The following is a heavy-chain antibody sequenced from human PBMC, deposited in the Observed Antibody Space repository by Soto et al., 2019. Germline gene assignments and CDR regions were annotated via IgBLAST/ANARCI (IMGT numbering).Heavy chain of an antibody. CDR2: NIPVFGTP. CDR3: ARGGALSTSWYWGDGLDS. V-gene: IGHV1-69*06. D-gene: IGHD6-13*01. CDR1: GYSFSSHA. Sequence: QVQLEQSGSEVKKSGSSVKVSCKASGYSFSSHAITWVRQAPGQGLEWMGGNIPVFGTPSYAQKFQGRVTISADKSTNTSYLELRSLRSEATAVYYCARGGALSTSWYWGDGLDSWGQGTQVTVSS. J-gene: IGHJ4*02.